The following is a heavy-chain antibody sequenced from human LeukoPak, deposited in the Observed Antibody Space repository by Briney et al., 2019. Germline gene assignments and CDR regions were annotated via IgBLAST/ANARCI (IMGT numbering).Heavy chain of an antibody. J-gene: IGHJ6*02. Sequence: NYAQKFQGRVTITADESTSTAYMELSSLRSEDTAVYYCASPSPYSSSWYEGGRGVGMDVWGQGTTVTVSS. CDR3: ASPSPYSSSWYEGGRGVGMDV. V-gene: IGHV1-69*01. D-gene: IGHD6-13*01.